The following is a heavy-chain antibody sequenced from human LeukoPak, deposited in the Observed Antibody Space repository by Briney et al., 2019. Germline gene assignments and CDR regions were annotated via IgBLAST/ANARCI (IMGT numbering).Heavy chain of an antibody. V-gene: IGHV4-38-2*02. J-gene: IGHJ3*02. CDR3: ARKALKRHDAFDI. CDR2: IYHSGST. CDR1: GYSISSGYY. D-gene: IGHD6-25*01. Sequence: SETLSLTCTVSGYSISSGYYWGWIRQPPGKGLEWIGSIYHSGSTYYNPSLKSRVTISVDTSKNQFSLKLSSVTAADTAVYYCARKALKRHDAFDIWGQGTMVTVSS.